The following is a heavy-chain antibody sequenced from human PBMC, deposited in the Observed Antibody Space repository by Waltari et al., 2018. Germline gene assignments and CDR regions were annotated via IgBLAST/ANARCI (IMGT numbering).Heavy chain of an antibody. J-gene: IGHJ4*02. D-gene: IGHD3-22*01. Sequence: EMQLVESGGGLIEPGESLRLSCAASGFTVSSEYLSWVRQAPGKGLEWVSVIYSGGRTFYADSVKGRFAISRDNSKNTLYLQMNSLRAEDTAVYYCANYHDSRGPHPGALDSWGQGTLVTVSS. CDR3: ANYHDSRGPHPGALDS. CDR1: GFTVSSEY. V-gene: IGHV3-53*01. CDR2: IYSGGRT.